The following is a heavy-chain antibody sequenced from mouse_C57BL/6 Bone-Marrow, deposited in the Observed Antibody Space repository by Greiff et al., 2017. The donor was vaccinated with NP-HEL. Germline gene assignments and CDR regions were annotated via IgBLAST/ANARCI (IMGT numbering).Heavy chain of an antibody. J-gene: IGHJ2*01. Sequence: EVKLMESGPELVKPGASVKISCKASGYSFTGYYMHWVKQSHGNILDWIGYIYPYNGVSSYNQKFKGKATLTVDKSSSTAYMELRSLTSEDSAVYYCARLAITTVVDYWGQGTTLTVSS. CDR3: ARLAITTVVDY. D-gene: IGHD1-1*01. CDR1: GYSFTGYY. CDR2: IYPYNGVS. V-gene: IGHV1-31*01.